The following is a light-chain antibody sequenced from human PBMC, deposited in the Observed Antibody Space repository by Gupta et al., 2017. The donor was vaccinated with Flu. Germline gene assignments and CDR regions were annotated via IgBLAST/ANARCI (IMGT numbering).Light chain of an antibody. V-gene: IGKV3-11*01. CDR3: QQRSDWRS. CDR2: DAS. Sequence: SPATLSLSPGERATLACRASQSVSNYLAWYQQKPGQAPRLLIYDASNRATGISARFSGSGSGTDFTLTISSLEPEDFAVYYCQQRSDWRSFGGGTKVEIK. CDR1: QSVSNY. J-gene: IGKJ4*01.